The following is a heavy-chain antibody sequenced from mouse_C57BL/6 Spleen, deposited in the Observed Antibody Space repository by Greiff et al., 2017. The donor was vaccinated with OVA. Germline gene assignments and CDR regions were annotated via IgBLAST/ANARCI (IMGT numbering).Heavy chain of an antibody. CDR1: GFSFTSYG. Sequence: QVQLQQSGPGLVAPSQSLSITCTVSGFSFTSYGVSWVRQPPGKGLEWLGVIWGDGSTNYHSALISRLSISKANSKSQVFLKLNSLQTDDTSTYYCAKGGITGWYFDVWGTGTTVTVSS. D-gene: IGHD2-4*01. CDR3: AKGGITGWYFDV. J-gene: IGHJ1*03. V-gene: IGHV2-3*01. CDR2: IWGDGST.